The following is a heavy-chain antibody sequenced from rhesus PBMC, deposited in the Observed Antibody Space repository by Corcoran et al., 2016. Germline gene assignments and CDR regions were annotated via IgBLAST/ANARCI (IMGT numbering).Heavy chain of an antibody. CDR2: IKSKADGGTA. J-gene: IGHJ4*01. Sequence: EVQLVESGGGLVQPGGSLRLSCAASGFTSSNVWRNWARQGPGKGLEWVARIKSKADGGTAVYAASVKVRFTISRDDSKNTLYLQMNSLKTEDTAVYYCTTQRSWNSDYWGQGVLVTVSS. D-gene: IGHD6-25*01. V-gene: IGHV3-30*01. CDR1: GFTSSNVW. CDR3: TTQRSWNSDY.